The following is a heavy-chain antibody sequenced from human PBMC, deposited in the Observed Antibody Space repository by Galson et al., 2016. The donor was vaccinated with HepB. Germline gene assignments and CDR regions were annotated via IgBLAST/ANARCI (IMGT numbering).Heavy chain of an antibody. D-gene: IGHD4-17*01. J-gene: IGHJ4*02. CDR2: IYSSGGGSR. Sequence: SETLSLTCSVSGVSITSYYWSWIRQSPAKGLELIGYIYSSGGGSRNYNPSLKSRVTLSVDLSKNQFSLKFSSVTAADTALYYCARTYGGRFNSWGQGTLVTVS. CDR1: GVSITSYY. V-gene: IGHV4-4*09. CDR3: ARTYGGRFNS.